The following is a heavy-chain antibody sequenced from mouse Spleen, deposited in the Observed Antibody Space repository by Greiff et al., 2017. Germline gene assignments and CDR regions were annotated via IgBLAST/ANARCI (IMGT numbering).Heavy chain of an antibody. J-gene: IGHJ3*01. CDR1: GYSFTGYY. CDR3: ARGGNLGLAY. Sequence: EVQLQQSGPELVKPGASVKISCTASGYSFTGYYMNWVKQSPAKSLEWIGEINPSTGGTTYNQKFKAKATLTVDKSSSTAYMQLKSLTSEDSAVYYCARGGNLGLAYWGQGTLVTVSA. D-gene: IGHD2-1*01. CDR2: INPSTGGT. V-gene: IGHV1-42*01.